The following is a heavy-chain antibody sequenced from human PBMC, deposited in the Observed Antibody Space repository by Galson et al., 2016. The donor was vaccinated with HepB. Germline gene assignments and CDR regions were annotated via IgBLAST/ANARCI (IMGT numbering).Heavy chain of an antibody. D-gene: IGHD2-2*01. J-gene: IGHJ5*02. CDR1: GGSVNSYNW. Sequence: SETLFLTCAVSGGSVNSYNWWSWVRQTPGKGLEWIGEIYQSGTTNYNPSLKSRVTISLDKSKNKFSLKLTSVTAADTAVYYCARVLRYCISTACYGELKNWFDPWGQGTQVIVSS. CDR3: ARVLRYCISTACYGELKNWFDP. V-gene: IGHV4-4*02. CDR2: IYQSGTT.